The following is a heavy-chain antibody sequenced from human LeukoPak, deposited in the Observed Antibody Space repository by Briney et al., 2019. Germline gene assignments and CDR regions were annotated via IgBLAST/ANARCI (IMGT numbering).Heavy chain of an antibody. Sequence: SETLSLTCAVSGYSISSGYYWGWIRQPPGKGLEWIGSIYHSGSTYYNPSLTSRVTISVDPSKNQFSLKLSSMTAADTAVYYCATHDSSGYYLIDYWGQGTLVTVSS. V-gene: IGHV4-38-2*01. D-gene: IGHD3-22*01. J-gene: IGHJ4*02. CDR3: ATHDSSGYYLIDY. CDR1: GYSISSGYY. CDR2: IYHSGST.